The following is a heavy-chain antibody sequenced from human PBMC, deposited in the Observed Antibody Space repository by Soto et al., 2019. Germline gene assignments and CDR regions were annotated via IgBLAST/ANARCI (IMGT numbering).Heavy chain of an antibody. D-gene: IGHD3-22*01. J-gene: IGHJ5*01. CDR2: INHSGRV. CDR3: STRAYDTNGYYRFDP. CDR1: GGSFSGHS. Sequence: TLSLTCAVYGGSFSGHSWTWIRQSPGKGLGWIGDINHSGRVNYSPSLKSRVTISLDTSKNQFSLTLSAVTAADTAMYYCSTRAYDTNGYYRFDPWGQGTLVTVSS. V-gene: IGHV4-34*01.